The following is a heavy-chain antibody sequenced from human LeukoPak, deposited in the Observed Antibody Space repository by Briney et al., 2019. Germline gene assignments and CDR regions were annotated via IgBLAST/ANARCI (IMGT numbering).Heavy chain of an antibody. J-gene: IGHJ5*02. CDR1: GGSISSGDYY. Sequence: SETLSLTCTVSGGSISSGDYYWSWIRQPPGKGLEWIGYIYYSGSTYYNPSLKSRVTISVDTSKNQFSLKLSSVTAADTAVYYCARQGLDYGNNWFDPWGQGTLVTVSS. CDR2: IYYSGST. V-gene: IGHV4-30-4*01. CDR3: ARQGLDYGNNWFDP. D-gene: IGHD4-17*01.